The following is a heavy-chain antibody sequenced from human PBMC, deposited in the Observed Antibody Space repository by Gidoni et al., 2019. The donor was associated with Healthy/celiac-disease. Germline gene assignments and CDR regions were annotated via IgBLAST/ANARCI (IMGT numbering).Heavy chain of an antibody. CDR2: ISGSGGST. Sequence: EVQLLESGGGLVQPGGSLRLSCAASGFTFSSYAMSWVRQAPGKGLEWVSAISGSGGSTYYADSVKGRFTISRDNSKNTLYLQMNSLRAEDTAVYYCAKSPLGELLSIRGRYFDYWGQGTLVTVSS. D-gene: IGHD1-26*01. V-gene: IGHV3-23*01. CDR1: GFTFSSYA. CDR3: AKSPLGELLSIRGRYFDY. J-gene: IGHJ4*02.